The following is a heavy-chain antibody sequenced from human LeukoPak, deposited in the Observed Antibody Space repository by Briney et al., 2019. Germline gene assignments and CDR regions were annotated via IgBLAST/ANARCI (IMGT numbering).Heavy chain of an antibody. J-gene: IGHJ4*02. D-gene: IGHD5-18*01. Sequence: PSETLSLTCTVSGGSISSFYWSWFYWSWIRQPPGKGLEWIGYIYYSGSTNYNPSLKSRVTISVDTSKNQFSLKLSSVTAADTAVYYCARVRSGGYSYFQDIVLFDYWGQGTLVTVSS. CDR3: ARVRSGGYSYFQDIVLFDY. CDR1: GGSISS. V-gene: IGHV4-61*08. CDR2: IYYSGST.